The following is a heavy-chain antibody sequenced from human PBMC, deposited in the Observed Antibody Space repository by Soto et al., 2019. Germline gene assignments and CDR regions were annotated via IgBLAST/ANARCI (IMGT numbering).Heavy chain of an antibody. CDR1: GFTFSSYG. J-gene: IGHJ6*03. CDR2: ISYDGSNK. Sequence: GGSLRLSCAASGFTFSSYGMHWVRQAPGKGLEWVAVISYDGSNKYYADSVKGRFTISRDNSKNTLYLQMNSLRAEDTAVYYCAKDPGYCSGGSCYSGDYYYYMDVWGKGTTVTVSS. V-gene: IGHV3-30*18. CDR3: AKDPGYCSGGSCYSGDYYYYMDV. D-gene: IGHD2-15*01.